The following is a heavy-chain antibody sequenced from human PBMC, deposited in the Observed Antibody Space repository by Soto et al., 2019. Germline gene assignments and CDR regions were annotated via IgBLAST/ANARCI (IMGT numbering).Heavy chain of an antibody. CDR1: GFTFRSYV. V-gene: IGHV3-30*05. CDR3: ARWGTTGGLDV. Sequence: QVQLVESGGGVVQPGTSLRLSCVGSGFTFRSYVIHWVRQAPGKGQEWVALTSYDGSNKYYDDSVKGRFTISRDNSRKTVALHMDNLSRDGAALYYCARWGTTGGLDVWGQGTLVSVSS. CDR2: TSYDGSNK. J-gene: IGHJ5*02. D-gene: IGHD3-16*01.